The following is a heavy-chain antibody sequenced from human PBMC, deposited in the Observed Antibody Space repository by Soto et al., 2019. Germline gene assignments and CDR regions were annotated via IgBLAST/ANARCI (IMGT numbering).Heavy chain of an antibody. J-gene: IGHJ4*02. CDR3: ARDSGGHFGRSGYPQTPHFES. CDR2: IAIDGSRT. V-gene: IGHV3-74*01. CDR1: GFTYSNSW. Sequence: EVQLVESGGGLVQPGGSLRVSCAASGFTYSNSWMHWVRQAPGKGLVWVSRIAIDGSRTTYADFVKGRFTISRDNAKNTLDLQMNSLGAEDTAVYYCARDSGGHFGRSGYPQTPHFESWGQGILVTVSS. D-gene: IGHD3-22*01.